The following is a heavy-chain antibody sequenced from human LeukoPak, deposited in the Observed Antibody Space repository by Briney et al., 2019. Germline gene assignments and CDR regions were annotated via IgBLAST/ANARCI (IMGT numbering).Heavy chain of an antibody. J-gene: IGHJ4*02. D-gene: IGHD3-3*01. CDR3: ARGDFWSGYPFGY. CDR2: INHSGST. CDR1: GGSFSGYY. Sequence: PSETLSLTCAVYGGSFSGYYWSWIRQPPGKGLEWIGEINHSGSTNYNPSLKSRVTISVDTSKNQFSLELSSVTAADTAVYYCARGDFWSGYPFGYWGQGTLVTVSS. V-gene: IGHV4-34*01.